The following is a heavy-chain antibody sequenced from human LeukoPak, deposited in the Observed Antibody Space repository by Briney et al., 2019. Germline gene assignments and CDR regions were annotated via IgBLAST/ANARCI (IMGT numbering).Heavy chain of an antibody. CDR3: ARGLLWFGELFLSTFDI. CDR1: GYSFTSYW. CDR2: IYPGDSDT. J-gene: IGHJ3*02. D-gene: IGHD3-10*01. Sequence: GESLKISCXGSGYSFTSYWIGWVRQMPGKGLEWMGIIYPGDSDTRYSPSFQGQVTISADKSISTAYLQWSSLKASDTAMYYCARGLLWFGELFLSTFDIWGQGRMVTVSS. V-gene: IGHV5-51*01.